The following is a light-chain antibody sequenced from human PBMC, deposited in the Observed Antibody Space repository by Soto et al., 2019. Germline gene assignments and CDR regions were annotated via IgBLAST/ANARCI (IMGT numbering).Light chain of an antibody. Sequence: QSALTQPASVSGSPGQSITISCTGTSSDVGDYNYVSWYQQHPGKAPKLMISEVSDRSSGVSNRFSASKSGNTASLTISGLQAEDEADYYCCSYAGSGSFVVLGGGTKLTVL. J-gene: IGLJ3*02. CDR2: EVS. CDR3: CSYAGSGSFVV. CDR1: SSDVGDYNY. V-gene: IGLV2-23*02.